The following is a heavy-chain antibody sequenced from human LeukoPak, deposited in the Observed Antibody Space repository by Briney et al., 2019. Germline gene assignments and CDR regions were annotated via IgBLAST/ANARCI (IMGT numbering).Heavy chain of an antibody. V-gene: IGHV3-23*01. Sequence: SGGSLRLSCAASGFTFSSYAMSWVRQAPGKGLEWVSAISGSGGSTYYADSVKGRFTISRDNSRNTLYLQMNSLRAEDTAVYYCAKDYCSSTSCCTSENYYGMDVWGQGTTVTVSS. CDR1: GFTFSSYA. CDR2: ISGSGGST. D-gene: IGHD2-2*02. J-gene: IGHJ6*02. CDR3: AKDYCSSTSCCTSENYYGMDV.